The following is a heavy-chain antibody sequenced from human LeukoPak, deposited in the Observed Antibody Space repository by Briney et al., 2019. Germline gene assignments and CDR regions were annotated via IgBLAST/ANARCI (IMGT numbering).Heavy chain of an antibody. CDR3: ARGDLVVTGGYYFDY. D-gene: IGHD2-21*02. CDR1: VGTFSSYA. CDR2: IIPIFGTA. J-gene: IGHJ4*02. V-gene: IGHV1-69*06. Sequence: ASVKVSCKASVGTFSSYAISWVRQAPGQGLEWMGGIIPIFGTANYAQKFPGRVTITADKSTSTAYMELSCLRSECPAVSHRARGDLVVTGGYYFDYWGQGTPVTVPS.